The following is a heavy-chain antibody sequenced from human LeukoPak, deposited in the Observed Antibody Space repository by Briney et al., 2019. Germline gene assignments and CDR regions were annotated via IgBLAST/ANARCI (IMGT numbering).Heavy chain of an antibody. V-gene: IGHV3-23*01. CDR2: ISGSGCST. CDR1: GFTFSSYA. Sequence: GGSLRLSCAVSGFTFSSYALSWVRQAPGKGLEGVSAISGSGCSTYYADSVKGRFTISRDNSKNTVYLQMNSLRAEDTAVYYCAKGAPVDAFDIWGQGTMVTVSS. J-gene: IGHJ3*02. CDR3: AKGAPVDAFDI.